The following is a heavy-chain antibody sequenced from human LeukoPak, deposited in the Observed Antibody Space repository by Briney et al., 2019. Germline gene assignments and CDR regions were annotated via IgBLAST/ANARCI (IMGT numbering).Heavy chain of an antibody. V-gene: IGHV4-39*07. J-gene: IGHJ3*02. CDR1: GGSISSSSYY. D-gene: IGHD3-10*01. CDR3: ARDAAIWSGGAFDI. Sequence: SETPSLTCTVSGGSISSSSYYWGWIRQPPGKGLEWIGSIYYSGSTYYNPSLKSRVTISVDTSKNQFSLKLSSVTAADTAVYYCARDAAIWSGGAFDIWGQGTMVTVSS. CDR2: IYYSGST.